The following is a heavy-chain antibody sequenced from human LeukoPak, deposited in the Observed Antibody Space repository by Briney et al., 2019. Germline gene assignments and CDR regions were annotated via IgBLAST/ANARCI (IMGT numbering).Heavy chain of an antibody. J-gene: IGHJ3*02. CDR3: ARDTAPSYYGSRSYIKAQAFDI. D-gene: IGHD3-10*01. CDR2: IKQDGSEK. V-gene: IGHV3-7*01. CDR1: GFTFSSYW. Sequence: GGSLRLSCAASGFTFSSYWMSWVRQAPGKGLEWVANIKQDGSEKYYVDSVKGRFTISRDNAKNSLYLQMNSLRAEDTAVYYCARDTAPSYYGSRSYIKAQAFDIWGQGTMVTVSS.